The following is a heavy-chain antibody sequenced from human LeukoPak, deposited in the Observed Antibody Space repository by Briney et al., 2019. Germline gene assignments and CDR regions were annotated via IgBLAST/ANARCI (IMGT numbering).Heavy chain of an antibody. CDR1: GFTFSNAW. CDR2: IKSKTDGCTT. V-gene: IGHV3-15*01. CDR3: TTDTSSGYSSSWYGIDWFDP. J-gene: IGHJ5*02. Sequence: PGGSLRLSCAASGFTFSNAWMSWVRQAPGKGLEWVGRIKSKTDGCTTDYSAPVKATFTLSRDDSKNTLYLQMNSLKPEDTAVYYCTTDTSSGYSSSWYGIDWFDPWGQGTLVTVSS. D-gene: IGHD6-13*01.